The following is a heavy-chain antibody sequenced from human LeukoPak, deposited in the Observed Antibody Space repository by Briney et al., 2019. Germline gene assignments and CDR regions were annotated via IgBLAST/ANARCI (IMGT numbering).Heavy chain of an antibody. D-gene: IGHD3-10*01. CDR1: GGSISSYF. V-gene: IGHV4-59*01. J-gene: IGHJ4*02. Sequence: SETLSLTCTVSGGSISSYFWSWIRQPPGKGLEWIGYISSSGSTDYNPSLKSRVTMSVDTSKNQFSLNLSSVTAADTAVYYCARGRFGELIFDYWGQGTLVTVSS. CDR3: ARGRFGELIFDY. CDR2: ISSSGST.